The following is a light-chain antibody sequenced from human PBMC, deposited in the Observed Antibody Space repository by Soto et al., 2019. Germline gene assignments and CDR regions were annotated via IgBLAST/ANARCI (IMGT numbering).Light chain of an antibody. CDR2: AAS. CDR1: QGISSY. Sequence: EIQLTQAPSSLSEYVGGRVTITCRASQGISSYLAWYQQKPGKAPKLLIYAASTLQSGVPSRFSGSGSGTDFTLTISSLQPEDFATYYCQQLNSYPPFGGGTKV. CDR3: QQLNSYPP. V-gene: IGKV1-9*01. J-gene: IGKJ4*01.